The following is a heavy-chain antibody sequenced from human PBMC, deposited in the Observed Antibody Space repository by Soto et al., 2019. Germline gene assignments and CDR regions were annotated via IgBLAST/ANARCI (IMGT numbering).Heavy chain of an antibody. CDR2: INHSGST. CDR1: GGSFSGYY. Sequence: QVQLQQWGAGLLKPSETLSITCAVYGGSFSGYYWSWIRQPPGKGLEWIGEINHSGSTNYNPSLKSRVTISVDTSKNQFSLKLSSVTAADTAVYYCARGRTVTTWGNWFDPCGQGTLVTVSS. CDR3: ARGRTVTTWGNWFDP. D-gene: IGHD4-17*01. J-gene: IGHJ5*02. V-gene: IGHV4-34*01.